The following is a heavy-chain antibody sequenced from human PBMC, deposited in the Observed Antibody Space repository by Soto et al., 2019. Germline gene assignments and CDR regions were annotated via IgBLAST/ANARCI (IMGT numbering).Heavy chain of an antibody. CDR1: AGTFSSYA. D-gene: IGHD3-22*01. CDR3: ARAHISMIVGGAYYYAMDA. CDR2: IIPMVATT. J-gene: IGHJ6*02. V-gene: IGHV1-69*12. Sequence: QVQLVQSGAEVKKPGSSVKLSCKASAGTFSSYAMNWVRQAPGQGLEWMGGIIPMVATTNYAQKFQGRVTITADESTRTAYMELSSLRSDDTAVYYCARAHISMIVGGAYYYAMDAWGQGTAVTVSS.